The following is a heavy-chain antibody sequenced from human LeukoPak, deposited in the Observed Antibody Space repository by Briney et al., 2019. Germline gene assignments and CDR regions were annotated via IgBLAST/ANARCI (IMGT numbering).Heavy chain of an antibody. CDR2: IYTSGST. Sequence: PSQTLSLTCTVSGGSISSGSYYWNWIRQPAGKELEWIGRIYTSGSTNYNPSLKSRVTISADTSKNQFSLKLSSLTAADTAVYYCARDADGYNGYYYYYYMGVWGKGTTVTVSS. CDR3: ARDADGYNGYYYYYYMGV. CDR1: GGSISSGSYY. V-gene: IGHV4-61*02. D-gene: IGHD5-24*01. J-gene: IGHJ6*03.